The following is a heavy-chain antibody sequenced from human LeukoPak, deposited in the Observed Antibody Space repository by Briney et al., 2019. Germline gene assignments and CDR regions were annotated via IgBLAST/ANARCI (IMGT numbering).Heavy chain of an antibody. Sequence: GGSLRLSCAASGFTFSSYSMNWVRQAPGKGLEWVSCISSSSSYMYYADSVKGRFTISRDNAKNSLYLQMNSLRAVDTAVYYCASRGGDLAFDIWGQGTMVTVSS. CDR1: GFTFSSYS. CDR3: ASRGGDLAFDI. J-gene: IGHJ3*02. CDR2: ISSSSSYM. D-gene: IGHD2-21*02. V-gene: IGHV3-21*01.